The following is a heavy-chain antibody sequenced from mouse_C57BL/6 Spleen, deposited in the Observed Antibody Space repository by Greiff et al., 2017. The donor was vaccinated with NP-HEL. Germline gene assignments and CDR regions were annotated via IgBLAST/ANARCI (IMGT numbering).Heavy chain of an antibody. V-gene: IGHV14-2*01. D-gene: IGHD3-2*02. CDR2: IDPEDGET. Sequence: VQLQQSGAELVKPGASVKLSCTASGFNIKDYYMHWVKQRTEQGLEWIGRIDPEDGETKYAPKFQGKATITAGTSSNTAYLQLSSLTSEDTAVYYCARRRLRNWFAYWGQGTLVTVSA. J-gene: IGHJ3*01. CDR1: GFNIKDYY. CDR3: ARRRLRNWFAY.